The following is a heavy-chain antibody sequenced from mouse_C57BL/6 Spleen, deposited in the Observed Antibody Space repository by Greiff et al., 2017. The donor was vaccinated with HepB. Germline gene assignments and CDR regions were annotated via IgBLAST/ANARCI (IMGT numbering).Heavy chain of an antibody. V-gene: IGHV5-4*01. CDR2: ISDGGSYT. D-gene: IGHD2-4*01. Sequence: EVHLVESGGGLVKPGGSLKLSCAASGFTFSSYAMSWVRQTPEKRLEWVATISDGGSYTYYPDNVKGRFTISRDNAKNNLYLQMSHLKSEDTAMYYCARERLRLFDYGGQGTTLTVSS. CDR3: ARERLRLFDY. J-gene: IGHJ2*01. CDR1: GFTFSSYA.